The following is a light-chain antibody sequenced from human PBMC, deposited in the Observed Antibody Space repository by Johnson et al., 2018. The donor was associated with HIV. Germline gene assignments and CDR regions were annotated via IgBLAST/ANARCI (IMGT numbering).Light chain of an antibody. Sequence: QSVLTQPPSVSAAPGQKVTISCSGSNSNIGNNYVSWYQHLPGTAPKLLIYENNKRPSGIPDRFSGSKSGTSATLDITGLQTGDEADYYCGTWDNSLSTGGVFGTGTKVTVL. CDR3: GTWDNSLSTGGV. V-gene: IGLV1-51*02. J-gene: IGLJ1*01. CDR1: NSNIGNNY. CDR2: ENN.